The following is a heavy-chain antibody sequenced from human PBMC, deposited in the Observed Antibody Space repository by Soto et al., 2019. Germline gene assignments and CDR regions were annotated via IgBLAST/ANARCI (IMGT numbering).Heavy chain of an antibody. J-gene: IGHJ4*02. D-gene: IGHD2-8*02. CDR1: GFTFSSSW. Sequence: EMQLVESGGALVQPGGSLRLSCAASGFTFSSSWMAWVRQAPGKGLEWVANINPEGSAEYYVDSVKGRFTISRDNAKTSLYLQVNSLRLEDTALYFCARHGVWCFDFWGQGTLVSFSS. CDR3: ARHGVWCFDF. CDR2: INPEGSAE. V-gene: IGHV3-7*02.